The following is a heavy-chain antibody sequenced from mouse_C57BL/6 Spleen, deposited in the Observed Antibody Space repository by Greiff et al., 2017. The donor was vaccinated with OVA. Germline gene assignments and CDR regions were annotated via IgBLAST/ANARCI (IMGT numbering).Heavy chain of an antibody. Sequence: QVQLQQPGAELVKPGASVKMSCKASGYTFTSYWITWVKPRPGQGLEWLGDIYPGSGRTNYHEKFKSKAILTVDTTSSTAYMQLSSLTSEDSAFYYCAKGGLAYFDYWGQGTTLTVSS. V-gene: IGHV1-55*01. CDR2: IYPGSGRT. CDR1: GYTFTSYW. D-gene: IGHD3-3*01. J-gene: IGHJ2*01. CDR3: AKGGLAYFDY.